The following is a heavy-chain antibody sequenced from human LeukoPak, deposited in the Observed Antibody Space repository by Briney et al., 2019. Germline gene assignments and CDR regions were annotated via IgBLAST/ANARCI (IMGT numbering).Heavy chain of an antibody. CDR1: GGSMRSHY. J-gene: IGHJ2*01. Sequence: SETLSLTCTVSGGSMRSHYWSWIRQPPGKGLEWIGYIYYTGSTNHNPSLKSRVTISVDTSKNQFSLKLSSVTTADTAVYYCARATSWDQRNFDWPHWYLDLWSRGTLVTVSS. CDR3: ARATSWDQRNFDWPHWYLDL. CDR2: IYYTGST. D-gene: IGHD3-9*01. V-gene: IGHV4-59*11.